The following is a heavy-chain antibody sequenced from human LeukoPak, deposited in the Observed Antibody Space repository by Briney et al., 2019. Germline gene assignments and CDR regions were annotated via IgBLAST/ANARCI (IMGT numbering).Heavy chain of an antibody. Sequence: GESLKISCKGSGYSFTSYWIGWVRQMPGKGLEWMGIIYPGDSDTRYSPSFQGQVTISADKSISTAYLQWSSLKASDTAMYYCARSAYRGTGSYDRYYFDYWGQGTLVTVSS. CDR1: GYSFTSYW. J-gene: IGHJ4*02. CDR2: IYPGDSDT. D-gene: IGHD1-26*01. CDR3: ARSAYRGTGSYDRYYFDY. V-gene: IGHV5-51*01.